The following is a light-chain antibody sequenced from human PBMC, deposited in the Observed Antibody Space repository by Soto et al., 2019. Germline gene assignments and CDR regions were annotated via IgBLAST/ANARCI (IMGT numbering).Light chain of an antibody. J-gene: IGKJ1*01. CDR3: QQYRTYWT. V-gene: IGKV1-5*01. Sequence: DIQMAQSPSTLSASVGDGVTITCRASQNIGTFLAWYQQKPGKAPKVLISDASNLISGVPSRFSGSGSGTEFTLSISSLQPDDFATYHCQQYRTYWTFGQGTKVEIK. CDR2: DAS. CDR1: QNIGTF.